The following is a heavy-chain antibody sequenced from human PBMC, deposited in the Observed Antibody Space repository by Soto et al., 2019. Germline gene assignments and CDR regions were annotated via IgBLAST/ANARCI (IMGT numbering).Heavy chain of an antibody. V-gene: IGHV4-31*03. D-gene: IGHD6-13*01. J-gene: IGHJ4*02. CDR1: GGSISSGGYY. CDR3: ASHGSSNWYAY. Sequence: SETLSLTCTVSGGSISSGGYYWSWIRQHPGKGLEWIGYIYYSGSTYYNPSLKSRVTISVDTSKNQFSLKLSSVTAADTAVYYCASHGSSNWYAYWGQGTLGTVSS. CDR2: IYYSGST.